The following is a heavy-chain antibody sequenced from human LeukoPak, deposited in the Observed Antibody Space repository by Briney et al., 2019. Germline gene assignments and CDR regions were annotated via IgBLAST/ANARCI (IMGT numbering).Heavy chain of an antibody. J-gene: IGHJ6*02. V-gene: IGHV3-30-3*01. D-gene: IGHD3-22*01. CDR1: GFTFSSYA. CDR2: ISYDGSNK. CDR3: ASPDYYDSSGRQTTMDV. Sequence: PGGSLRLSCAASGFTFSSYAMHWVRQAPGKGLEWVAVISYDGSNKYYADSVKGRFTISRDNAKNSLYLQMNSLRAEDTAVYYCASPDYYDSSGRQTTMDVWGQGTTVTVSS.